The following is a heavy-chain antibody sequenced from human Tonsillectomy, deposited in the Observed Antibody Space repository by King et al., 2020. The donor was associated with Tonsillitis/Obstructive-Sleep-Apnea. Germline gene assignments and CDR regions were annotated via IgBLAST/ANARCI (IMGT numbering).Heavy chain of an antibody. J-gene: IGHJ3*02. CDR1: GGFFRGYY. D-gene: IGHD2-2*01. CDR2: INHMGST. V-gene: IGHV4-34*01. Sequence: VQLQQWGAGLLKPSETLSLTCAVYGGFFRGYYWSWVRQPPGKGLEWIGEINHMGSTNYKPSLKRRVTISVDTSMNQFSLKLSSVTAADTAMYYCARELVVPAARGDGFDIWGQGTMVTVSS. CDR3: ARELVVPAARGDGFDI.